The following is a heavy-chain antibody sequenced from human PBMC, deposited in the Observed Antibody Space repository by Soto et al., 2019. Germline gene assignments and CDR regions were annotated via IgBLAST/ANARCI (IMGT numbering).Heavy chain of an antibody. CDR3: VTGEEAAAGPIDY. Sequence: KTSETLSLTCTVSGGSISSGDYYWSWIRQPPGKGLEWIGYIYYSGSTYYNPSLKSRVTISVDTSKNQFSLKLSSVTAADTAVYYCVTGEEAAAGPIDYWGQGTLVTVSS. CDR2: IYYSGST. CDR1: GGSISSGDYY. V-gene: IGHV4-30-4*01. J-gene: IGHJ4*02. D-gene: IGHD6-13*01.